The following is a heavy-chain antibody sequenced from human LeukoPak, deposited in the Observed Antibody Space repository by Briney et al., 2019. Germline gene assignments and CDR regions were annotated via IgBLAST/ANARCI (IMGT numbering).Heavy chain of an antibody. Sequence: PSETLSHTCAVYGGSFSSYYWTWIRQPPGKGLEWIGEINHSGTTNYNPSLKSRLTISVDTPKNQFSLKLTSVTAADTAVYYSARETSKGDDAFDIWGQGTMVTVSS. CDR2: INHSGTT. CDR3: ARETSKGDDAFDI. D-gene: IGHD3-16*01. V-gene: IGHV4-34*01. CDR1: GGSFSSYY. J-gene: IGHJ3*02.